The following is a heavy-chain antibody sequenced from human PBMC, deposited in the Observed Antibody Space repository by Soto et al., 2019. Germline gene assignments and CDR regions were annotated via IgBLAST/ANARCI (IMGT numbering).Heavy chain of an antibody. V-gene: IGHV1-18*01. CDR2: ISAYNGNT. CDR3: AREGSYSSSWSPWYFDL. D-gene: IGHD6-13*01. J-gene: IGHJ2*01. Sequence: GASVKVSCKASGYTFTSYGISWVRQAPGQGLEWMGWISAYNGNTNYAQKLQGRVTMTTDTSTSTAYMELRSLRSDDTAVYYCAREGSYSSSWSPWYFDLWGRGTLVTVSS. CDR1: GYTFTSYG.